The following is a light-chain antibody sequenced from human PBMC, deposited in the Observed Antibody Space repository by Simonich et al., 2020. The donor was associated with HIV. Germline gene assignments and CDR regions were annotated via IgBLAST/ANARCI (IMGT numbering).Light chain of an antibody. CDR3: MQALQTPMYT. V-gene: IGKV2-28*01. CDR1: PSLLHSNGYNY. Sequence: DIVMTQSPLSLPVTPGEPASISCRSIPSLLHSNGYNYLDWFLQKPGQSPQRLIYLGSNRASGVPDRISGRGSGTDFTLKISRVEAEDVGVHYCMQALQTPMYTFGQGTKLEIK. CDR2: LGS. J-gene: IGKJ2*01.